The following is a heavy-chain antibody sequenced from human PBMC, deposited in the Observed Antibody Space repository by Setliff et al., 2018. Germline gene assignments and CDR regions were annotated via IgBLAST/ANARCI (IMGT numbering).Heavy chain of an antibody. CDR1: GFTFSSYA. CDR2: IRGSGDAT. J-gene: IGHJ6*01. Sequence: PGGSLRLSCAASGFTFSSYAMTWVRQAPGKGLEWVSAIRGSGDATSYADSVKGRFTVSRDNSKNTLFLQMDSLRDDDTAVYYCAKDSLEVVIALHGMDVWGQGTTVTVSS. V-gene: IGHV3-23*01. CDR3: AKDSLEVVIALHGMDV. D-gene: IGHD2-21*01.